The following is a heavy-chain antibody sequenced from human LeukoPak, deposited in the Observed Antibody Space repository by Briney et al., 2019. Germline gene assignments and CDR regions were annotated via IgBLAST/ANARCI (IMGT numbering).Heavy chain of an antibody. Sequence: PSETLSLTCTVSGGSISSYYWSWIRQPPGKGLEWIGYIYTSGSTNYNPSLKSRVTISVDTSKNQFSLKLSSVTAADTAVYYCARHQGWYNWNYDDHYYYYMDVWGKGTTVTVSS. CDR2: IYTSGST. CDR3: ARHQGWYNWNYDDHYYYYMDV. J-gene: IGHJ6*03. V-gene: IGHV4-4*09. D-gene: IGHD1-7*01. CDR1: GGSISSYY.